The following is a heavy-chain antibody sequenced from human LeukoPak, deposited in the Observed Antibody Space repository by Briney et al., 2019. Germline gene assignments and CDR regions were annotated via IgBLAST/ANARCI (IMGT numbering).Heavy chain of an antibody. J-gene: IGHJ4*02. V-gene: IGHV3-23*01. CDR3: AKVTSSYNYFDY. D-gene: IGHD2-2*01. Sequence: PGRTLRLSCEASGLTFATYPMSWVRQAAGKGPEWVSTFSGSGGRTLYADSVKGRFTISRDNSKNTLSLQMNSLRAEDTAVYYCAKVTSSYNYFDYWGQGSLVTVSS. CDR2: FSGSGGRT. CDR1: GLTFATYP.